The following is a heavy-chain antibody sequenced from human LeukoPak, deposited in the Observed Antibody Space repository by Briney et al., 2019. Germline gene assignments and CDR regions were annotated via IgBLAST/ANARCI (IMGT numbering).Heavy chain of an antibody. CDR3: AREKDDAFDI. Sequence: GRSLRLSCAASGFTFSSYDMHWVRQAPGKGLEWVSAIGTAGDTYYPGSVKGRFTISRENAKNSWYLQMNSLRAGDTAVYYCAREKDDAFDIWGQGTMVTVSS. CDR1: GFTFSSYD. V-gene: IGHV3-13*04. CDR2: IGTAGDT. J-gene: IGHJ3*02.